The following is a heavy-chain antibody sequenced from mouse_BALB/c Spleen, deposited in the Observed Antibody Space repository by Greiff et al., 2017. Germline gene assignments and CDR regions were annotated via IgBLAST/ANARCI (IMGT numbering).Heavy chain of an antibody. V-gene: IGHV1S81*02. CDR1: GYTFTSYW. J-gene: IGHJ4*01. CDR3: EKCMDY. Sequence: QVQLQQPGAELVKPGASVKLSCKASGYTFTSYWMHWVKQRPGQGLEWIGEINPSNGRTNYNEKFKSKATLTVDKSSSTAYMQLSSLTSEDSAVCYCEKCMDYWGQGTSVTVSS. CDR2: INPSNGRT.